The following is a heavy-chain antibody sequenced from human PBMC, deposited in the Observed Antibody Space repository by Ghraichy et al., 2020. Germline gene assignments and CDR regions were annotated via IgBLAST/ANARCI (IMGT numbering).Heavy chain of an antibody. V-gene: IGHV3-74*01. CDR2: ISDDGSST. CDR1: GFTFSTYW. Sequence: GESMNISCAASGFTFSTYWMHWVRQAPGKGLVWVSRISDDGSSTVYADSVKGRFTISRDNAKNTLYLQMNSLRVEDTAVYYCTRDRPIDYWGQGTLVTVPS. CDR3: TRDRPIDY. J-gene: IGHJ4*02.